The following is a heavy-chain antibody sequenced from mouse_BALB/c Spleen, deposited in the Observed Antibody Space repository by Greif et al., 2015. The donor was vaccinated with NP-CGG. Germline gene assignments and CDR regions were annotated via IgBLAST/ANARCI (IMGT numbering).Heavy chain of an antibody. CDR1: GFSLTSYG. Sequence: QVQLQQPGPGLVQPSQSLSITCTVSGFSLTSYGVHWVRQSPGKGLEWLGVIWSGGSTDYNAAFISRLSISKDNSKSQVFFKMNSLQANDTAIYYCASYGNYLYYAMDYWGQGTSVTVSS. J-gene: IGHJ4*01. D-gene: IGHD2-1*01. CDR2: IWSGGST. CDR3: ASYGNYLYYAMDY. V-gene: IGHV2-2*02.